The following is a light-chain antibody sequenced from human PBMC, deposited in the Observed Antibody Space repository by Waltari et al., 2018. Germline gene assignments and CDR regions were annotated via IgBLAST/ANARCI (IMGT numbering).Light chain of an antibody. CDR3: QVWDTTSDRVV. V-gene: IGLV3-21*02. CDR2: DDS. J-gene: IGLJ2*01. Sequence: SYVLTQPPSASVATGDTARITCGGDNVGSKSVHWYQQKPGQAPLLVVYDDSARPSGIPDRFSASNSGNTATLTISRVENGDEADYYCQVWDTTSDRVVFGGGTKLTVL. CDR1: NVGSKS.